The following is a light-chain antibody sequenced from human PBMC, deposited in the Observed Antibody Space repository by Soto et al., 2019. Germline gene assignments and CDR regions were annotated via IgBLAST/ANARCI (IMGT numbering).Light chain of an antibody. Sequence: QLVLTQSPSASASLGASVKLTCTLSSGHSSYAIAWHQQQPEKGPRYLMKLNSDGSHIKGDGIPDRFSGSSSGAERYLTISSLQSEDETDYYCSSYTSSSTLVFGGGTKLTVL. CDR3: SSYTSSSTLV. J-gene: IGLJ2*01. CDR1: SGHSSYA. V-gene: IGLV4-69*01. CDR2: LNSDGSH.